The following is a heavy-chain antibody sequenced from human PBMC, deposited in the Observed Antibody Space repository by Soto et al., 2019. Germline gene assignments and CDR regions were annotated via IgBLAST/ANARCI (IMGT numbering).Heavy chain of an antibody. CDR1: GGSISSGDYY. V-gene: IGHV4-30-4*01. CDR2: IYYSGST. D-gene: IGHD3-3*01. J-gene: IGHJ4*02. Sequence: QVQLQESGPGLVKPSQTLSLTGTVSGGSISSGDYYWSCIRQPPGKGLEWIGYIYYSGSTYYNPSLQSRVTISVDTSKNQFSLKLSSVTAADTAVYYCARGPYYDFWSGYGLAFDYWGQGTLVTVSS. CDR3: ARGPYYDFWSGYGLAFDY.